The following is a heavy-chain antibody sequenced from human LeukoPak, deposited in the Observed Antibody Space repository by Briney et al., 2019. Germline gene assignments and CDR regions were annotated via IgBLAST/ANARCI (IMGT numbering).Heavy chain of an antibody. D-gene: IGHD3-22*01. V-gene: IGHV4-31*03. J-gene: IGHJ4*02. CDR1: GGSISSGGYY. CDR2: IYYSGST. CDR3: ARGDSSGYRD. Sequence: PSETLSLTCTVSGGSISSGGYYWSWIRQHPGKGLEWIGYIYYSGSTYYNPSLKSRVTISVDTSKNQFSLKLSSVTAAGTAVYYCARGDSSGYRDWGQGTLVTVSS.